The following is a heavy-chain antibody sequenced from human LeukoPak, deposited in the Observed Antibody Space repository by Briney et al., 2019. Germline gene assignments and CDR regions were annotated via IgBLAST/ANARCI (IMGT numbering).Heavy chain of an antibody. CDR1: GFAFNTYA. D-gene: IGHD6-13*01. V-gene: IGHV3-33*01. CDR2: IWHDGSHK. CDR3: ARDLGPVATAGTEFDY. J-gene: IGHJ4*02. Sequence: GRSLRLSCAASGFAFNTYAMHWVRQAPGQGLEWVALIWHDGSHKFYSSSVRGQFTISRDNSKNTVSLQMNNLRPEDTAVYYCARDLGPVATAGTEFDYWGQGTLVTVSS.